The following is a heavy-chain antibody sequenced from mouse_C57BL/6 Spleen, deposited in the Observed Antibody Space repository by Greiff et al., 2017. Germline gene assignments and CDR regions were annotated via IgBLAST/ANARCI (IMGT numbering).Heavy chain of an antibody. CDR1: GFTFSSYA. V-gene: IGHV5-4*03. Sequence: EVKVVESGGGLVKPGGSLKLSCAASGFTFSSYAMSWVRQTPEKRLEWVATISDGGSYTYYPDNVKGRFTISRDNAKNNLYLQMSHLKSEDTAMYYCARGEAGCLDYWGQGTSLTVSS. CDR3: ARGEAGCLDY. D-gene: IGHD3-2*02. CDR2: ISDGGSYT. J-gene: IGHJ2*02.